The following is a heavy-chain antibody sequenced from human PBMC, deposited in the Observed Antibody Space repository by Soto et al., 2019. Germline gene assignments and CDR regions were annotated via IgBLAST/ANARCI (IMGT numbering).Heavy chain of an antibody. CDR2: IIPIFGTA. D-gene: IGHD6-19*01. J-gene: IGHJ6*02. CDR1: GGTFSSYA. Sequence: SVKVSCKASGGTFSSYAISWVRQAPGQGLEWMGGIIPIFGTANYAQKFQGRVTITADESTSTAYMELSSLRSEDTAVCYCARVRHSSGWYYPNYYYYYGMDVWGQGTTVTVSS. V-gene: IGHV1-69*13. CDR3: ARVRHSSGWYYPNYYYYYGMDV.